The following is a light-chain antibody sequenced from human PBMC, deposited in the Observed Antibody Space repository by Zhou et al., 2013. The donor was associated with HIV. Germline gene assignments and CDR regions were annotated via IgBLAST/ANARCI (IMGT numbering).Light chain of an antibody. J-gene: IGLJ2*01. CDR3: SSYTSSSTLLL. CDR2: DVS. Sequence: QSALTQPASVSGSPGQSITISCTGTSSDIGDSKFVSWYQQHPDKAPKLLIYDVSSRPSGVSNRFSGSKSGNTASLTISGLQAEDEADYYCSSYTSSSTLLLFGGGTQADRP. V-gene: IGLV2-14*03. CDR1: SSDIGDSKF.